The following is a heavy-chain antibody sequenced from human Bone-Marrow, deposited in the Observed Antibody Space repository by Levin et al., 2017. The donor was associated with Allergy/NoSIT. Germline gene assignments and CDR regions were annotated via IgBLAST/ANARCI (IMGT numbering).Heavy chain of an antibody. CDR1: GFTFSSYG. D-gene: IGHD6-19*01. CDR3: ARLEQWLVRGGEQPYFDY. V-gene: IGHV3-33*01. Sequence: GGSLRLSCAASGFTFSSYGMHWVRQAPGKGLEWVAVIWYDGSNKYYADSVKGRFTISRDNSKNTLYLQMNSLRAEDTAVYYCARLEQWLVRGGEQPYFDYWGQGTLVTVSS. CDR2: IWYDGSNK. J-gene: IGHJ4*02.